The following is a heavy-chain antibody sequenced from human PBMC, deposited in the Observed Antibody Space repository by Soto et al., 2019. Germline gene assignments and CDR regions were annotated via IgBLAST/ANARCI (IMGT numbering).Heavy chain of an antibody. CDR3: ARDVDVGTHPTGDWFDS. CDR2: ISAKNGNT. J-gene: IGHJ5*01. CDR1: GYIFTRYG. Sequence: ASVKVSCKASGYIFTRYGITWVRQAPGQGLEWVGWISAKNGNTNSGQKFQGRVTMTTDTSTSTAYMELRSLRSDDTAVYYCARDVDVGTHPTGDWFDSWGQGALVTVSS. D-gene: IGHD1-7*01. V-gene: IGHV1-18*01.